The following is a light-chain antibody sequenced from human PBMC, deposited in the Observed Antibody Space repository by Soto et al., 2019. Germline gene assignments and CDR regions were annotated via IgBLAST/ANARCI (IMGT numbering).Light chain of an antibody. CDR1: QTVRSS. V-gene: IGKV3-15*01. CDR3: QHYNNWPLLT. CDR2: GAS. J-gene: IGKJ4*01. Sequence: DIVLTQSPGTLSLSPGERATLSCRASQTVRSSSLAWYQQKPGQAPRLLIYGASTRATGIPARFSGSGSGTEFTLTISSLQSEEFGFYYRQHYNNWPLLTVGGGTTV.